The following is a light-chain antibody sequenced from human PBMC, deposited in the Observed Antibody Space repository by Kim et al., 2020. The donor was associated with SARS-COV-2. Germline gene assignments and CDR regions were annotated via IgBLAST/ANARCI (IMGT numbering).Light chain of an antibody. CDR1: QSLLHSNGKTY. CDR3: MQGIKLPLT. J-gene: IGKJ4*01. CDR2: EVS. Sequence: PASISCRSSQSLLHSNGKTYLHWYLQKPGQSPQPLIYEVSSRLSGVPDRFSGSGSGTDFTLKISRVEAEDVGVYYCMQGIKLPLTFGGGTKVDIK. V-gene: IGKV2-29*02.